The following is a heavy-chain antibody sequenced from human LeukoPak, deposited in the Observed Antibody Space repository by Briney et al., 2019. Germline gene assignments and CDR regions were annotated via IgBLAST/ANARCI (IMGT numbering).Heavy chain of an antibody. D-gene: IGHD1-1*01. CDR1: GYTFTGYF. CDR2: INPNSGGT. J-gene: IGHJ4*02. Sequence: GASVKVSCKASGYTFTGYFMQWVRHAPGQGLEWMGWINPNSGGTSYAQKFQGRVTMTRDTSISTAYMELSRLRSDDTAVYYCARDYELGTAGTAFEYFDNWGQGTLVTVSS. V-gene: IGHV1-2*02. CDR3: ARDYELGTAGTAFEYFDN.